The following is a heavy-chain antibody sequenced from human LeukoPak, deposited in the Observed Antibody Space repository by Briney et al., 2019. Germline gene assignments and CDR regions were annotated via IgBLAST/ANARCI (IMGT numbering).Heavy chain of an antibody. V-gene: IGHV4-31*03. CDR1: GGSISSGGYY. D-gene: IGHD1-7*01. J-gene: IGHJ5*02. CDR2: IYYSGST. Sequence: PSQTLSLTCTVSGGSISSGGYYWSWIRQHPGKGLEWIGYIYYSGSTYYNPSLKSRVTISVDTSKNQFSLKLSSVTAADTAVYYCARDNWNYLSRWFDPWGQGTLVTVSS. CDR3: ARDNWNYLSRWFDP.